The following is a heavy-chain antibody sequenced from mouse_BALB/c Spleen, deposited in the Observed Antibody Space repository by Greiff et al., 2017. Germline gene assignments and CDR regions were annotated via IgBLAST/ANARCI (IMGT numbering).Heavy chain of an antibody. CDR3: ARGIYYYGSEDYFDY. Sequence: QVQLQQPGAELVKPGASVKLSCKASGYTFTSYWMHWVKQRPGQGLEWIGEIDPSDSYTNYNQKFKGKATLTVDKSSSTAYLQLSSLTSEDTAVYYCARGIYYYGSEDYFDYWGQGTTLTVSS. J-gene: IGHJ2*01. V-gene: IGHV1-69*02. CDR2: IDPSDSYT. D-gene: IGHD1-1*01. CDR1: GYTFTSYW.